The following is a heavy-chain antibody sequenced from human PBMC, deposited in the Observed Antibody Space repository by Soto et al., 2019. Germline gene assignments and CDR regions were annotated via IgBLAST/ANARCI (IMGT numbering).Heavy chain of an antibody. D-gene: IGHD2-15*01. J-gene: IGHJ6*02. Sequence: GASVKVSCKASGYTFTGYYMHWVRQAPGQGLEWMGWINPNSGGTNYAQKFQGRVTMTRDTSISTAYMELSRLGSDDTTVYYCARDTPKPTQPLFSMDVWGQGTTVTVSS. CDR3: ARDTPKPTQPLFSMDV. CDR2: INPNSGGT. V-gene: IGHV1-2*02. CDR1: GYTFTGYY.